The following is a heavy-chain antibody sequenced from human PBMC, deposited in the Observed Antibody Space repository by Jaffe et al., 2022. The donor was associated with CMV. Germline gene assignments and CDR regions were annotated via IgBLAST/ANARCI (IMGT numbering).Heavy chain of an antibody. CDR3: ARRRVRGVIHY. CDR1: GGSFSGYY. J-gene: IGHJ4*02. D-gene: IGHD3-10*01. CDR2: INHSGST. V-gene: IGHV4-34*01. Sequence: QVQLQQWGAGLLKPSETLSLTCAVYGGSFSGYYWSWIRQPPGKGLEWIGEINHSGSTNYNPSLKSRVTISVDTSKNQFSLKLSSVTAADTAVYYCARRRVRGVIHYWGQGTLVTVSS.